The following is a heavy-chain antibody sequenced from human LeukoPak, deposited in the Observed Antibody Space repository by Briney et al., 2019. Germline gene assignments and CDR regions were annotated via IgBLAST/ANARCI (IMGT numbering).Heavy chain of an antibody. CDR2: IYYSGST. Sequence: PSETLSLTCTVSGGPISSYYWSWIRQPPGKGLEWIGYIYYSGSTNYNPSLKSRVTISVETSKNEFSLKLRSVTAADTAVYYCARVTGYRIEDYFDYWGQGTLVTVSS. J-gene: IGHJ4*02. V-gene: IGHV4-59*01. D-gene: IGHD6-13*01. CDR1: GGPISSYY. CDR3: ARVTGYRIEDYFDY.